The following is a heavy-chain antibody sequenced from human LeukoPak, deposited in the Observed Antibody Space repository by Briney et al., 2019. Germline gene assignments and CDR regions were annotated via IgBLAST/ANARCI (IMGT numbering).Heavy chain of an antibody. Sequence: GGSLRLSCAASGFTFSSYAMHWVRQAPGKGLEWVAVISYDGSNKYYADSVKGRFTISRDNSKNTLYLQMNSLRTEDTAVYYCARSLNSERYCSSTSCYRWLDYWGQGTLVTVSS. V-gene: IGHV3-30-3*01. CDR2: ISYDGSNK. D-gene: IGHD2-2*02. J-gene: IGHJ4*02. CDR3: ARSLNSERYCSSTSCYRWLDY. CDR1: GFTFSSYA.